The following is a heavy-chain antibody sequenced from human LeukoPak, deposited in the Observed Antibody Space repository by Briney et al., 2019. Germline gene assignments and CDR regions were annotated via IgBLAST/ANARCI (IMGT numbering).Heavy chain of an antibody. V-gene: IGHV3-9*01. J-gene: IGHJ4*02. CDR3: VKGVLGAAAGSGGEFDY. CDR1: GFTFSSYT. CDR2: ISWNSAGI. Sequence: GGSLRLSCAASGFTFSSYTMHWVRQAPGKGLEWVSGISWNSAGIGYADSVKGRFTISRDNAKNSLYLQMNSLRAEDTALYYCVKGVLGAAAGSGGEFDYWGQGTLVTVSS. D-gene: IGHD6-13*01.